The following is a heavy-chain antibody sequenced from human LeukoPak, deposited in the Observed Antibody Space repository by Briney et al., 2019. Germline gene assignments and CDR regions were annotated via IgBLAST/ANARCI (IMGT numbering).Heavy chain of an antibody. D-gene: IGHD2-15*01. CDR3: ARHSIDCSGSTCYDY. CDR2: IYYSGRT. Sequence: SETLSLTCTVSGGSISSYYWSWIRQPPGKGLEWLGYIYYSGRTYYNPSLKSRVTISVDTSKNQFSLKLNSVTAADTAVYYCARHSIDCSGSTCYDYWGQGTLVSVSS. CDR1: GGSISSYY. J-gene: IGHJ4*02. V-gene: IGHV4-59*08.